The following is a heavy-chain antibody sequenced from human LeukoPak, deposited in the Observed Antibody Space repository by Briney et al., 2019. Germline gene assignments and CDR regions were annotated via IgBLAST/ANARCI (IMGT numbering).Heavy chain of an antibody. Sequence: ASVKVSCKASGYSFTNYGITWVRQAPGQGLEWMGWMNPNSGNTGYAQKFQGRVTITRNTSISTAYMELSSLRSEDTAVYYCARGRSNDFWSGLVLFAFDIWGQGTMVTVSS. CDR1: GYSFTNYG. CDR3: ARGRSNDFWSGLVLFAFDI. J-gene: IGHJ3*02. D-gene: IGHD3-3*01. V-gene: IGHV1-8*03. CDR2: MNPNSGNT.